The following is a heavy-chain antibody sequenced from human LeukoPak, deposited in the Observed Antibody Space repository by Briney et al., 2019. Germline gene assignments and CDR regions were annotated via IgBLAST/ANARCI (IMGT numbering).Heavy chain of an antibody. CDR3: ARGNAVAGYFDY. D-gene: IGHD6-19*01. CDR2: INHSGST. J-gene: IGHJ4*02. Sequence: SATLSLTCDVYGGSFSGYYWSWIRQPPGKGLEWIGEINHSGSTNYNPSLKSRVTISVDTSKNQFSLKLSSVTAADTAVYYCARGNAVAGYFDYWGQGTLVTVSS. CDR1: GGSFSGYY. V-gene: IGHV4-34*01.